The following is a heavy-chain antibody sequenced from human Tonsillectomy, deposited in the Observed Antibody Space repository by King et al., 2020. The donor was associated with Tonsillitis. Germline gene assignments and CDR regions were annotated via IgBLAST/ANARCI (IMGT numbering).Heavy chain of an antibody. Sequence: VQLQESGPGLVKPSETLSLTCAVSGYSISSGYYWGWIRQPPGKGLEWIGSIYHSGSTYYNPSLKSRVTISVDTSKNQFSLKLSSVIAADTAVYYCARVSDNWFDPWGQGTLVTVSS. J-gene: IGHJ5*02. V-gene: IGHV4-38-2*01. CDR1: GYSISSGYY. CDR2: IYHSGST. CDR3: ARVSDNWFDP.